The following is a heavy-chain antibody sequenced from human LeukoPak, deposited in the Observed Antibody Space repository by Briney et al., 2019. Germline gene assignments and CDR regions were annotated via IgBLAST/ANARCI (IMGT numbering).Heavy chain of an antibody. J-gene: IGHJ4*02. CDR2: INPNSGGT. V-gene: IGHV1-2*02. D-gene: IGHD6-19*01. Sequence: ASVKVCCKASGYTYTGYYMHWVRQAPGQGHEWMGWINPNSGGTNYAQKFQGRVTMTRDTSISTAYMELSRLRSDDTAVYYCAREGIAVAGFDYWGQGTLVTVSS. CDR1: GYTYTGYY. CDR3: AREGIAVAGFDY.